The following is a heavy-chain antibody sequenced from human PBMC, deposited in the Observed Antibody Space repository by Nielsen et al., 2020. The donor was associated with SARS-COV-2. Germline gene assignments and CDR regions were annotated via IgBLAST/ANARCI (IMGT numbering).Heavy chain of an antibody. D-gene: IGHD5-12*01. J-gene: IGHJ4*02. Sequence: SETLSLTCTVSGGSISSSSYYWGWIRQPPGKGLEWIGSIYYSGSTYYNPSLKSRVTISVDTSKNQFSLKLSSVAAADTAVYYCARRRGYSGHDWEVYYFDYWGQGTLVTVSS. CDR3: ARRRGYSGHDWEVYYFDY. CDR2: IYYSGST. V-gene: IGHV4-39*07. CDR1: GGSISSSSYY.